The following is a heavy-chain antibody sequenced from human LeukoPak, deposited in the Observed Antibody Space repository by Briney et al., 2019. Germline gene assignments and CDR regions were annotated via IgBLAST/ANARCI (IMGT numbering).Heavy chain of an antibody. CDR3: ARAEVLWAGVFDY. CDR2: ISYDGTYK. CDR1: GFTFSSYS. D-gene: IGHD2-21*01. V-gene: IGHV3-30*03. J-gene: IGHJ4*02. Sequence: GGSLRLSCAASGFTFSSYSMNWVRQAPGKGLDWVAVISYDGTYKYYADSVRGPFTISRDNSKNTLYLQMNSLRAEDTAVYYCARAEVLWAGVFDYWGQGTLVTVSS.